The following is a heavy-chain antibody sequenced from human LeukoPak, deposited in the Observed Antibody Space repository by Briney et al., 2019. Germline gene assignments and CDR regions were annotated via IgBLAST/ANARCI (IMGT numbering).Heavy chain of an antibody. V-gene: IGHV4-59*08. J-gene: IGHJ4*02. CDR3: ARRNYSGSYYVIDY. CDR1: GGSISSYY. D-gene: IGHD1-26*01. CDR2: IYYSGST. Sequence: PSETLSLTCTVSGGSISSYYWSWIRQPPGKGLEWIGYIYYSGSTNYNPSLKSRVTISVDTSKNQFSLKLSSVTAADTAVYYCARRNYSGSYYVIDYWGQGTLVTVSS.